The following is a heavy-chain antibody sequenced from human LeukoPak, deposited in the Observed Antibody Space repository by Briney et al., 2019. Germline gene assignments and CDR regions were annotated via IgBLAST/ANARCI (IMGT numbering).Heavy chain of an antibody. V-gene: IGHV3-23*01. CDR3: SNWVEGARPSLDY. CDR2: ISTSGRNT. D-gene: IGHD6-6*01. J-gene: IGHJ4*02. CDR1: GFTFRSYA. Sequence: GGSLRLSCSASGFTFRSYAMAWVRQAPGTGLGWVSAISTSGRNTYYAASVKGRFTISRDNSKNTLYPEMNSLRAEDTAVYYCSNWVEGARPSLDYWGQGALVTVSA.